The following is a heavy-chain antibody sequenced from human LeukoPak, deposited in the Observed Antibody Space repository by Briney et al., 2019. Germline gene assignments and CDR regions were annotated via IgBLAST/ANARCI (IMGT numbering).Heavy chain of an antibody. CDR2: IYYSGST. J-gene: IGHJ6*02. CDR3: ALGYCSSTSCSDYYYGMDV. D-gene: IGHD2-2*03. V-gene: IGHV4-59*01. CDR1: GGSISSYY. Sequence: SSETLSLTCTVSGGSISSYYWSWIRQPPGKGLEWIGYIYYSGSTNYNPSLKSRVTISVDTSKNQFSLKLSSVTAADTAVYYCALGYCSSTSCSDYYYGMDVWGQGTTVTVSS.